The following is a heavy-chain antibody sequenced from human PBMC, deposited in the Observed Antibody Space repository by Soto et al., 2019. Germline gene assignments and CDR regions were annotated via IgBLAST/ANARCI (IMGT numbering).Heavy chain of an antibody. V-gene: IGHV3-30-3*01. CDR2: ISYDGSDI. CDR3: ARDQGRTVTRGDWFDP. Sequence: GGALGLSCAASGFMFSTYAMHWVRQAPGKGLEWVAVISYDGSDIYYGDSGKGRFTISRDNSRNTLYLEMNSLQTEDTAVFYCARDQGRTVTRGDWFDPWGQGTLVPVSS. J-gene: IGHJ5*02. CDR1: GFMFSTYA. D-gene: IGHD6-19*01.